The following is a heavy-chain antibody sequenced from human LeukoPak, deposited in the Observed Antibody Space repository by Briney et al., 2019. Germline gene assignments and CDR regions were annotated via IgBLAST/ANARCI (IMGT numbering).Heavy chain of an antibody. Sequence: KPSETLSLTCTVSGGSISSSSYYWGWIRQPPGKGLEWIGSIYYSGSTYYNPSLKSRVTISVDTSKNQFSLKPSSVTAADTAVYYCARDYGGNFGGDAFDIWGQGTMVTVSS. V-gene: IGHV4-39*02. CDR1: GGSISSSSYY. CDR2: IYYSGST. D-gene: IGHD4-23*01. CDR3: ARDYGGNFGGDAFDI. J-gene: IGHJ3*02.